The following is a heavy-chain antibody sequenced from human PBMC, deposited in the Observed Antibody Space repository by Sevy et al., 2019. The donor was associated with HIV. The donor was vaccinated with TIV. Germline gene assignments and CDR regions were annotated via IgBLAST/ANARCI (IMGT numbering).Heavy chain of an antibody. Sequence: GGSLRLSCAASGFTFSSYAMSWVRQAPGKGLEWVSAISGSGGSTYYADSVKGRFTISRDNSKNTLYLQMNSLRAEDTAVYYCAKSFSGGYSGYYYGMDVWGHGTTVTVSS. D-gene: IGHD2-21*02. V-gene: IGHV3-23*01. CDR1: GFTFSSYA. J-gene: IGHJ6*02. CDR2: ISGSGGST. CDR3: AKSFSGGYSGYYYGMDV.